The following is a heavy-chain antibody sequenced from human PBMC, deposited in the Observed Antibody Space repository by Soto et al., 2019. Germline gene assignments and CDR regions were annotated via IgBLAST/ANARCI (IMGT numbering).Heavy chain of an antibody. CDR2: INPNSGGT. D-gene: IGHD2-15*01. CDR3: ARDRCSGGSCYHDY. V-gene: IGHV1-2*04. J-gene: IGHJ4*02. Sequence: ASVKVSCTDSGYTLTGYYMHWVRQAPGQGLEWMGWINPNSGGTNYAQKFQGWVTMTRDTSISTAYMELSRLRSDDTAVYYCARDRCSGGSCYHDYWGQGTLVTVSS. CDR1: GYTLTGYY.